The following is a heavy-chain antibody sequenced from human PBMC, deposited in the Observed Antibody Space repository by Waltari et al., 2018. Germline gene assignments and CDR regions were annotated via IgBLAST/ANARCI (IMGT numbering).Heavy chain of an antibody. V-gene: IGHV3-11*01. CDR1: GFAFSDYY. Sequence: QVQLVESGGALVTPGGSLRLSCEASGFAFSDYYMNLIRPAPGKGLEWLSYISNNDDTIHYADSVKGRFTISRDNHKRSLYLQMNNLRAEDTAVYYCARFDTYSYDNRGYSGSFDYWGQGALVTVSS. CDR3: ARFDTYSYDNRGYSGSFDY. D-gene: IGHD3-22*01. CDR2: ISNNDDTI. J-gene: IGHJ4*02.